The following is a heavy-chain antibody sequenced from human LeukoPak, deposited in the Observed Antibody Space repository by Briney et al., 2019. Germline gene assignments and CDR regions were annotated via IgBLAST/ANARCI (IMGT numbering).Heavy chain of an antibody. D-gene: IGHD2-2*01. V-gene: IGHV5-51*01. J-gene: IGHJ6*02. CDR2: IYPDDSDT. CDR1: DYSFTNYW. Sequence: GESLKISCKGSDYSFTNYWIGWVRQMPGKGLEWMGVIYPDDSDTRYSPSFRGHVTISADKSISTAYLQWSSLKASDTAMYYCARHVHGGCYDSMDVWGQGTPVTVSS. CDR3: ARHVHGGCYDSMDV.